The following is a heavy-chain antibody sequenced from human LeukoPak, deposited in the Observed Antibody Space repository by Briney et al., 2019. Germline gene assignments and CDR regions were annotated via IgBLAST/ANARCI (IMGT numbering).Heavy chain of an antibody. V-gene: IGHV1-69*05. CDR3: ARGRGYSYGSDFDY. J-gene: IGHJ4*02. D-gene: IGHD5-18*01. Sequence: VASVKVSCKASRGTFSSYAISWVPQAPGQGLEWMGGIIPIFGTANYAQKFQGRVTITTDESTSTAYMELSSLRSEDTAVYYCARGRGYSYGSDFDYRGQGTLVTVSS. CDR1: RGTFSSYA. CDR2: IIPIFGTA.